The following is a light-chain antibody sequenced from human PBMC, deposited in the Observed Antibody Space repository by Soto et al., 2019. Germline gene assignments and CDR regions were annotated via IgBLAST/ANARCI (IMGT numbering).Light chain of an antibody. CDR3: LQATHWPHT. CDR1: RSLVHSDGNIY. Sequence: DVVLTQSPLSLSVTLGQPASISCGSSRSLVHSDGNIYLIWFQQRPGQSPRTLIYQVSNQDSGVPDRFSGSGSVTDFTLKISREEAEDDGVYYCLQATHWPHTSSHATKVDIK. J-gene: IGKJ2*01. CDR2: QVS. V-gene: IGKV2-30*02.